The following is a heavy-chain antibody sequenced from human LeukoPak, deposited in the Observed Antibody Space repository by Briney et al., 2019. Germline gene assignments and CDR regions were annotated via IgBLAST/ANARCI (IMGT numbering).Heavy chain of an antibody. CDR1: GGSFSGYY. D-gene: IGHD2-15*01. CDR2: INHSGST. Sequence: SETLSLTCAVYGGSFSGYYWSWIRQPPGKGLEWIGEINHSGSTNYNPSLKSRVTISVDTSKNQFSLKLSSVTAADTAVYYCATRHRYCSGGSCPRWAFDIWGQGTMVTVSS. V-gene: IGHV4-34*01. J-gene: IGHJ3*02. CDR3: ATRHRYCSGGSCPRWAFDI.